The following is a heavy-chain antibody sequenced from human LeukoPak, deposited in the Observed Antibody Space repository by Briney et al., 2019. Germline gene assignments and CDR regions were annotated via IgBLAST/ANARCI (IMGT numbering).Heavy chain of an antibody. CDR2: ISGSGDNT. V-gene: IGHV3-23*01. CDR1: GFNSEDHA. Sequence: HPGRSLRLSCVVSGFNSEDHAMHWVRQAPGKGLEWVSGISGSGDNTYYADSVKGRFTISRDNSKNTLYVQVNSLGTEDTAAYYCAKGSYYDSSGSFYFDYWGQGTLVTVSS. D-gene: IGHD3-22*01. J-gene: IGHJ4*02. CDR3: AKGSYYDSSGSFYFDY.